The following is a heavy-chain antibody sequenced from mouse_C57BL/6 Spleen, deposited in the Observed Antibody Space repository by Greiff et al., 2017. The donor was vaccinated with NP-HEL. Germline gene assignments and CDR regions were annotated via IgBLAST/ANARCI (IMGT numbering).Heavy chain of an antibody. CDR2: IYPGSGST. CDR3: ARERFYYGSPWYFDV. V-gene: IGHV1-55*01. Sequence: QVQLQQPGAELVKPGASVKMSCKASGYTFTSYWITWVKQRPGQGLEWIGDIYPGSGSTNYNEKFKSKATLTVDTSSSTAYMQLSSLTSEDSAVYYCARERFYYGSPWYFDVWGTGTTVTVSS. J-gene: IGHJ1*03. D-gene: IGHD1-1*01. CDR1: GYTFTSYW.